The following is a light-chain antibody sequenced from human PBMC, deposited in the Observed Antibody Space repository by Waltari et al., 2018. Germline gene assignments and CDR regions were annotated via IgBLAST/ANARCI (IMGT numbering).Light chain of an antibody. V-gene: IGLV1-40*01. CDR2: GNT. Sequence: QVPGTAPKLLIYGNTNRPSWVPDRVSGSKSGTSASLAITGLQAEDESDYYCQSYDSSGHYVFGSGTKVTVL. CDR3: QSYDSSGHYV. J-gene: IGLJ1*01.